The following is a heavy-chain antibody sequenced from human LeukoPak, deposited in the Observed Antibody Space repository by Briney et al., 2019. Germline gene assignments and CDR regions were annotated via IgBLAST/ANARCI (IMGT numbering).Heavy chain of an antibody. V-gene: IGHV3-23*01. J-gene: IGHJ4*02. CDR2: MSGSGGST. CDR3: ATRAYYNSRGYYEYYFDY. Sequence: GGSLRLSCVASGFTFSRHAMSWVRRAPGKGLEWVSGMSGSGGSTNYADSVKGRFTISRDNSKNTLYLQMNSLRLEDTALYYCATRAYYNSRGYYEYYFDYWGQGTLVTVSS. D-gene: IGHD3-22*01. CDR1: GFTFSRHA.